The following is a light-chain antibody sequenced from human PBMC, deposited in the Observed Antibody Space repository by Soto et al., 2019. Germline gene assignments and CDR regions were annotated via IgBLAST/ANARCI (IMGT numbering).Light chain of an antibody. V-gene: IGLV2-14*01. CDR2: DVS. CDR1: SSDVGGYNS. CDR3: SSYTSTSTLV. J-gene: IGLJ2*01. Sequence: QSALTQPASVSGSPGQSTTISCSGTSSDVGGYNSVSWYQQHPGKVPKLMIYDVSNRPSGVSNRFSGSKSGNTASLTISGLQAEDEADYYCSSYTSTSTLVFGGGTKLTVL.